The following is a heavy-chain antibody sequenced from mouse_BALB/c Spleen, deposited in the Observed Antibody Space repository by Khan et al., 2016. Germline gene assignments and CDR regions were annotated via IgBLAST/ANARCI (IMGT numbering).Heavy chain of an antibody. CDR1: DYTFTSYG. CDR3: AKDNYPYYYSIDY. V-gene: IGHV1-4*01. J-gene: IGHJ4*01. CDR2: INTNTGYT. D-gene: IGHD1-3*01. Sequence: QVQLEESGAELAKPGASVKMSCKASDYTFTSYGMHWVKQTPGKGLEWIGYINTNTGYTAYNQKLQGKATLTADTSSNTAYLQMNSLTSGDSAVYDCAKDNYPYYYSIDYWGQGTSVTVSA.